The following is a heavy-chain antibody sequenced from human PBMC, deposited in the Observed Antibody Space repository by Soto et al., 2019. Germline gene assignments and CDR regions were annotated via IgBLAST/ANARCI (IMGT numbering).Heavy chain of an antibody. CDR2: IYPSDSEI. CDR3: VRSGTSSGRFSDS. Sequence: GESLKISCKGSGYTFTSYWIGWVRQMPGEGLEWMGVIYPSDSEIRYSPSFQGKVTISADKSITTAYLQWSSLKAADTAMYYCVRSGTSSGRFSDSWGQGTPVPVSS. J-gene: IGHJ4*02. CDR1: GYTFTSYW. V-gene: IGHV5-51*01. D-gene: IGHD2-15*01.